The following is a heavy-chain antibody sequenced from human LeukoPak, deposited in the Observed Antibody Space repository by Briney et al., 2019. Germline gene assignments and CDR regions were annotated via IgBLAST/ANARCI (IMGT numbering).Heavy chain of an antibody. D-gene: IGHD3-10*01. V-gene: IGHV4-30-2*01. Sequence: SEALSLTCAVSGASIISGGYSWSWIRQPPGKGLEWIGYIYHSGSTYYNPSLKSRVTITVDRSKNQFSLKLSSVTAADTAVYYCARVRITMVRGVIRGDWFDPWGQGTLVTVSS. CDR2: IYHSGST. CDR3: ARVRITMVRGVIRGDWFDP. CDR1: GASIISGGYS. J-gene: IGHJ5*02.